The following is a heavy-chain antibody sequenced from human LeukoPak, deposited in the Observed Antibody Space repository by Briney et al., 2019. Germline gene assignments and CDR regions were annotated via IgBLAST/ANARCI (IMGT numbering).Heavy chain of an antibody. CDR3: ARGSRFYDSSGYYYFD. J-gene: IGHJ4*02. CDR1: GFTFSAYN. D-gene: IGHD3-22*01. CDR2: ITTSSSYM. V-gene: IGHV3-21*01. Sequence: GGSLRLSCAASGFTFSAYNMNWVRRTPGKGLEWVSSITTSSSYMFYADSVRGRFTISRDNAENSLYLQMNSLRDEDTAVYYCARGSRFYDSSGYYYFDWGQGTLVTVSS.